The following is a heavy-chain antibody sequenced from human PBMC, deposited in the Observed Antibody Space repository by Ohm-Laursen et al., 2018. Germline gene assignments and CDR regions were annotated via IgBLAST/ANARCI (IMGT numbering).Heavy chain of an antibody. J-gene: IGHJ4*02. CDR1: GFTFSSYG. Sequence: SLRLSCAASGFTFSSYGMHWVRQAPGKGLEWVAVISYDGSNKYYADSVKGRFTISRDNAKNSLYLQMNSLRAEDTAVYYCASHLIAARPVDYWGQGTLVTVSS. D-gene: IGHD6-6*01. V-gene: IGHV3-30*03. CDR3: ASHLIAARPVDY. CDR2: ISYDGSNK.